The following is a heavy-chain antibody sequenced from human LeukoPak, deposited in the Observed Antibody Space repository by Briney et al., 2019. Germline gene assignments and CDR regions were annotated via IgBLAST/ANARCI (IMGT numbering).Heavy chain of an antibody. D-gene: IGHD6-13*01. J-gene: IGHJ5*02. Sequence: PSETLSLTCTASGGSIRSYYWSWLRQPAGKGLEWIGRIYTSRSTNYNPSLTSRITMSLDTSKNPSSLKLSSVTAADTAVYYCARNWGSSPFAPWGQGTLVTVSS. CDR2: IYTSRST. V-gene: IGHV4-4*07. CDR3: ARNWGSSPFAP. CDR1: GGSIRSYY.